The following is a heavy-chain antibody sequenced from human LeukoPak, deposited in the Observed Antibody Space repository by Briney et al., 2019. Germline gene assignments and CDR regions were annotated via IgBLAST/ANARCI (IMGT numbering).Heavy chain of an antibody. CDR1: GFTFSSYW. J-gene: IGHJ5*02. CDR3: ARDRQYYDSSGYRGRWFDP. V-gene: IGHV3-7*01. Sequence: SGGSLRLSCAASGFTFSSYWMSWVRQAPGKGLEWVANIKQDGSEKYYVDSVKGRFTISRDNAKNSLYLQMNSLRAEDTAVYYCARDRQYYDSSGYRGRWFDPWGQGTLVTVSS. D-gene: IGHD3-22*01. CDR2: IKQDGSEK.